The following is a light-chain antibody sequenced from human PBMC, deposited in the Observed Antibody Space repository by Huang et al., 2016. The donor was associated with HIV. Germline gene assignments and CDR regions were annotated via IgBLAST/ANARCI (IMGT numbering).Light chain of an antibody. Sequence: IQLTQSPSSLSASVGDRVTITCRASQGIRSHVAWYQLKPGKAPKLLIYGASTLRSGVPSRFRGSGSGTDFTLTISSLQPDDFASYYCQQLNTYPITFGQGTRLEIK. J-gene: IGKJ5*01. CDR2: GAS. V-gene: IGKV1-9*01. CDR3: QQLNTYPIT. CDR1: QGIRSH.